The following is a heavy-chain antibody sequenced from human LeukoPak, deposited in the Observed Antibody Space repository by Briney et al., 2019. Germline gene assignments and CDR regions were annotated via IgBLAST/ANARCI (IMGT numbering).Heavy chain of an antibody. CDR1: GFTFNNYA. CDR2: ISGDGVSP. CDR3: ARGGPGTTVNDY. V-gene: IGHV3-23*01. J-gene: IGHJ4*02. D-gene: IGHD1-7*01. Sequence: PGGSLRLSCAASGFTFNNYALAWVRQTPEKGLECVSAISGDGVSPYYVDSVRGRFTISRDNSKNTLYLQMHSLRVEDTAVYYCARGGPGTTVNDYWGQGTLVTVSS.